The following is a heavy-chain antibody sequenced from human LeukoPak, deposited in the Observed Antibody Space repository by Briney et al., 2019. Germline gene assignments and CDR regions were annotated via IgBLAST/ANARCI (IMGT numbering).Heavy chain of an antibody. CDR3: AKDGLGDYGSGSYFYY. CDR1: GFTFSSYG. J-gene: IGHJ4*02. V-gene: IGHV3-30*18. CDR2: ISYDGSNK. Sequence: GGSLRLSCAASGFTFSSYGMHWVRQAPGKGLEWVAVISYDGSNKYYADSVKGRFTVSRDNSKNTLYLQMNSLRAEDTAVYYCAKDGLGDYGSGSYFYYWGQGTLVTVSS. D-gene: IGHD3-10*01.